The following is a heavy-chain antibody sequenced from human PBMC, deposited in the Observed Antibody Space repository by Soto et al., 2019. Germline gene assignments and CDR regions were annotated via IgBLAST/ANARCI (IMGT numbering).Heavy chain of an antibody. V-gene: IGHV1-18*04. CDR2: ISPNSGRP. J-gene: IGHJ4*02. D-gene: IGHD3-3*01. CDR1: GYTFTKYD. CDR3: VRQYYDFWTDYPDFDY. Sequence: ASVKVSCKDSGYTFTKYDISWVRQAPGQGLEWLGLISPNSGRPSYAQKFEGRVTMTTDTSTTTAYLELRSLRSGDTAVYYCVRQYYDFWTDYPDFDYWGQGTLVTVSS.